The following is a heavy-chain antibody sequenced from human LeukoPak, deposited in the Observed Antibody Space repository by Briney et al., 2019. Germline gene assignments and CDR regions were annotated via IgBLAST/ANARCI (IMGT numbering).Heavy chain of an antibody. V-gene: IGHV3-7*01. CDR1: GFTFSSYW. D-gene: IGHD2-2*01. J-gene: IGHJ4*02. Sequence: GGSLRLSCAASGFTFSSYWMSWVRQAPGKGLEWVANIKQDGSEKYYVDSVKGRFTISRDNAKNSLYLQMNSLRAEDTAVYYCARDGSTSSKGYFDYWGQGTLVTVSS. CDR2: IKQDGSEK. CDR3: ARDGSTSSKGYFDY.